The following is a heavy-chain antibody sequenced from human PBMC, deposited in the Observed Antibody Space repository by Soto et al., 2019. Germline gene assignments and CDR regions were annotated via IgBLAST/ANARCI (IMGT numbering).Heavy chain of an antibody. D-gene: IGHD2-2*01. CDR1: GGSFSGYY. Sequence: QVQLQQWGAGLLKPSETLSLTCAVYGGSFSGYYWSWIRQPPGKGLEWIGEINHSGSTNYNPSLKSRVTISVDTSKNQFSLKLSSVTAADTAVYYCARGLGYCSSTSSCDYWGQGTLVTVSS. CDR3: ARGLGYCSSTSSCDY. J-gene: IGHJ4*02. V-gene: IGHV4-34*01. CDR2: INHSGST.